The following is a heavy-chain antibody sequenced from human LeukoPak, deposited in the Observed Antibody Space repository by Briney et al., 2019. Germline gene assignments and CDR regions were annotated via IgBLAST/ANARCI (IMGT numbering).Heavy chain of an antibody. V-gene: IGHV4-34*01. CDR1: GGSFSGYY. J-gene: IGHJ4*02. CDR3: ARGQGVSSWYRY. Sequence: SETLSLTCAVYGGSFSGYYWSWIRQPPGKGLEWIGEINHSGSTNCNPSLKSRVTISVHTSKNQFSLKLSSVTAADTAVYYCARGQGVSSWYRYWGQGTLVTVSS. D-gene: IGHD6-13*01. CDR2: INHSGST.